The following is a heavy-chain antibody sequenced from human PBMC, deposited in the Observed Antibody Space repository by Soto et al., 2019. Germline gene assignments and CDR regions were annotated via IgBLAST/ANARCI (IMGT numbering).Heavy chain of an antibody. CDR3: AKDRGWLIAAAVFDY. V-gene: IGHV3-30*18. J-gene: IGHJ4*02. Sequence: PGGSLRLSCAASGFTFSSYGMPWVRQAPGKGLEWVAVISYDGSNKYYADSVKGRFTISRDNSKNTLYLQMNSLRAEDTAVYHCAKDRGWLIAAAVFDYWGQGT. D-gene: IGHD6-13*01. CDR1: GFTFSSYG. CDR2: ISYDGSNK.